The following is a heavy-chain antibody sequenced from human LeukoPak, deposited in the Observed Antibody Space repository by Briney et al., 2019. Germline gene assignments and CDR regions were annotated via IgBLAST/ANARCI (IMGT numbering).Heavy chain of an antibody. CDR3: ARVGYCSGGSCYFADP. V-gene: IGHV4-39*01. CDR1: GGSISSSSYY. J-gene: IGHJ5*02. Sequence: SETLSLTCTVSGGSISSSSYYWGWIRQPPGKGLEWIESIYYSGSTYYNPSLKSRVTISVDTSKNQFSLKLSSVTAADTAVYYCARVGYCSGGSCYFADPWGQGTLVTVSS. D-gene: IGHD2-15*01. CDR2: IYYSGST.